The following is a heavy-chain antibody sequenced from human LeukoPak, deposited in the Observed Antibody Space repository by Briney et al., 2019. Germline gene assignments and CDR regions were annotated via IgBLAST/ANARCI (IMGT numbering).Heavy chain of an antibody. CDR3: ARVSWEPPYSGSYLRVHNFAY. V-gene: IGHV4-31*03. D-gene: IGHD1-26*01. J-gene: IGHJ4*02. CDR2: IYCSGST. CDR1: GGSISSGGYY. Sequence: SETLSLTCTVSGGSISSGGYYWSWIRQHPGKGLEWIGYIYCSGSTYYNPSLKSRVTISVDTSKNQFSLKLSSVTAADTAVYYCARVSWEPPYSGSYLRVHNFAYWGQGTLVTVSS.